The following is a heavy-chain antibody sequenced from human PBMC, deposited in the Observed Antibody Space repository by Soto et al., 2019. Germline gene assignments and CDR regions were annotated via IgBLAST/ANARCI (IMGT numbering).Heavy chain of an antibody. CDR2: IYYSGST. CDR1: GGSISSGGYY. V-gene: IGHV4-31*03. J-gene: IGHJ4*02. CDR3: ARDTSSSAIDY. D-gene: IGHD6-6*01. Sequence: SETLSLTCTVSGGSISSGGYYWSWIRQHPGKGLEWIGYIYYSGSTYYNPSLKSRVTISVDTSKNQFSLKLSSVTAADTAVYYCARDTSSSAIDYWGQGTLVTVSS.